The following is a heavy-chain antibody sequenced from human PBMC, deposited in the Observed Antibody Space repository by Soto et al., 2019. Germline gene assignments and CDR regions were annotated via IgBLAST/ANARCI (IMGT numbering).Heavy chain of an antibody. CDR3: ASGGITIFGVAQRYFDY. Sequence: GGSQILSCSSSGLTFLSPIMNWVRQAQGKGLEWVSSISSSSSYIYYADSVKGRFTISRDNAKNSLYLQMNSLRAEDTAVYYCASGGITIFGVAQRYFDYWGQGTLVTLSS. D-gene: IGHD3-3*01. V-gene: IGHV3-21*01. J-gene: IGHJ4*02. CDR2: ISSSSSYI. CDR1: GLTFLSPI.